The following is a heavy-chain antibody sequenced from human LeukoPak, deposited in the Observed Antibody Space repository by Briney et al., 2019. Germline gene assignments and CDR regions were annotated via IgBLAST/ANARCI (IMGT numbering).Heavy chain of an antibody. Sequence: ASVKVSCKTSGYTFGSSHINWVRQSNGQGLEWMGWMDPNTGNTGYAQKFQGRVTMTRNTSISTAYMELSSLRSEDTALYYCTRTIAATRTLYPWGQGTQVIVSS. D-gene: IGHD6-13*01. CDR3: TRTIAATRTLYP. CDR2: MDPNTGNT. J-gene: IGHJ5*02. V-gene: IGHV1-8*01. CDR1: GYTFGSSH.